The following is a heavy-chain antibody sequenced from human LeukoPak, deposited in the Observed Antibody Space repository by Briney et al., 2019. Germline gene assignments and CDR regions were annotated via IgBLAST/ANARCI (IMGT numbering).Heavy chain of an antibody. V-gene: IGHV4-4*07. CDR1: GDSFHDYY. Sequence: SETLSLTCTVSGDSFHDYYWNWIRQPAGKGLEWIGRIYTSGTTNSNPSLGSRVTISVDTPKKQFSLRLSSMAAADTAVYYCAGASDAFDVWGQGTMVTVSS. CDR3: AGASDAFDV. J-gene: IGHJ3*01. CDR2: IYTSGTT.